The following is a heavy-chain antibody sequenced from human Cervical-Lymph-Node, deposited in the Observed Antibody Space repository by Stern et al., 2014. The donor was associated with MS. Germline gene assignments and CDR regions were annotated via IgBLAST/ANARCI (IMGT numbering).Heavy chain of an antibody. CDR2: INPNTGGT. D-gene: IGHD3-3*01. Sequence: QVQLVESGAEVKKPGASVKVSCTTSGYIFTGYYIHWVRQAPGQVLEWMAWINPNTGGTKYAQKFQGRVTMSRDTSISTAYVELSSLTSDDTAVYYCARDQRGITIFGVVTDYYYLGMDVWGQGTTVTVSS. CDR3: ARDQRGITIFGVVTDYYYLGMDV. CDR1: GYIFTGYY. J-gene: IGHJ6*02. V-gene: IGHV1-2*02.